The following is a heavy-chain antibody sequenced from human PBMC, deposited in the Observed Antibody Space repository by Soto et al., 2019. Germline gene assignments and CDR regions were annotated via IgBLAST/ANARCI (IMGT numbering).Heavy chain of an antibody. CDR2: IYYSGST. CDR1: GGSISSYY. Sequence: QVQLQESGPGLVKPSETLSLTCTVSGGSISSYYWSWIRQPPGKGLEWIGYIYYSGSTNYNPSLKSRVTISVDTSKNQCSLKLSSVTAADTAVYYCARGVGNIWGSYRDWYFDLWGRGTLVTVSS. V-gene: IGHV4-59*01. CDR3: ARGVGNIWGSYRDWYFDL. D-gene: IGHD3-16*02. J-gene: IGHJ2*01.